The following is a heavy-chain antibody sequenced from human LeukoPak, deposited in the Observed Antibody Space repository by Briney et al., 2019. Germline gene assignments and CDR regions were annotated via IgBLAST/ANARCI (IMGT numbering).Heavy chain of an antibody. CDR3: AKDPPQDYYDSSGYYYED. CDR2: IRYDGSNK. V-gene: IGHV3-30*02. CDR1: GFSFSNYG. Sequence: GGSLRLSCVASGFSFSNYGTHWVRQAPGKGLEWVAFIRYDGSNKYYADSVKGRFTISRDNSKNTLYLQMNSLRAEDTAVYYCAKDPPQDYYDSSGYYYEDWGQGTLVTVSS. J-gene: IGHJ4*02. D-gene: IGHD3-22*01.